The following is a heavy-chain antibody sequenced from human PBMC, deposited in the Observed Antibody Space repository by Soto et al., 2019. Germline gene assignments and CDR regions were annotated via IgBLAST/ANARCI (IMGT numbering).Heavy chain of an antibody. CDR3: ARARKRASSGSAFDYGSPACVY. J-gene: IGHJ4*02. V-gene: IGHV3-33*01. Sequence: QVQLVESGGGVVQPGRSLRLSCAASGFTFSSYGMHWVRQAPGKGLEWVAVIWYDGSNKYYADSVTGRFTISRDNSKNTLYLQMNSLRAEDTAVYYCARARKRASSGSAFDYGSPACVYWGQGTLVTVSS. CDR1: GFTFSSYG. CDR2: IWYDGSNK. D-gene: IGHD4-17*01.